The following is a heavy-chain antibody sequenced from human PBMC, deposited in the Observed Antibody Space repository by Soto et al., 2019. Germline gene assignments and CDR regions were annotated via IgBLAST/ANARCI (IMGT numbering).Heavy chain of an antibody. CDR2: IIPIFGTA. CDR1: GGTFSSYA. J-gene: IGHJ6*02. CDR3: ARVRVTGTAEVFYGMDV. D-gene: IGHD1-1*01. V-gene: IGHV1-69*01. Sequence: QVQLVQSGAEVQKPGSSVKVSCKASGGTFSSYAISWVRQAPGQGLEWMGGIIPIFGTANYAQKFQGRVTITADESTSTAYMELSSLRSEDTAVYYCARVRVTGTAEVFYGMDVWGQGTTVTVSS.